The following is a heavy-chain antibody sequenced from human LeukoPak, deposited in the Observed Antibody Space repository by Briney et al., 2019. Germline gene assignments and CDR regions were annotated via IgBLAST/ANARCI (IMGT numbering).Heavy chain of an antibody. CDR2: ISASGSST. Sequence: GGSLRLSCAASGFTFSSYAMGWVRQAPGKGLEWVSGISASGSSTYYADSVKGRFTISRDNSKNTLYLQMSSLRAEDTAIYYCAKDLRGYTYGLGYWGQGTLVTVSS. CDR1: GFTFSSYA. V-gene: IGHV3-23*01. J-gene: IGHJ4*02. D-gene: IGHD5-18*01. CDR3: AKDLRGYTYGLGY.